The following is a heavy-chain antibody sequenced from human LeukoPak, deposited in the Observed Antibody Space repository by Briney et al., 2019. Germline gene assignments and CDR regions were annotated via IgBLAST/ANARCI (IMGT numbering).Heavy chain of an antibody. CDR1: GDSIRSHY. Sequence: PSETLSLTCTVSGDSIRSHYCAWIRQSPGKGLEWIGHIYNSATTDYNPSFKSRVTLSLDTSKKQFSLKMTSVTALAAAVYYCARGGEGYNDDAFEVWGLGTAVTVSS. D-gene: IGHD5-24*01. CDR3: ARGGEGYNDDAFEV. J-gene: IGHJ3*01. V-gene: IGHV4-59*11. CDR2: IYNSATT.